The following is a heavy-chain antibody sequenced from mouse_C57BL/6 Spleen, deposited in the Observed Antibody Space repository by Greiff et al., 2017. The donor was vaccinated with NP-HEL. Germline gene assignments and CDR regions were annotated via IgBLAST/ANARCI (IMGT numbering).Heavy chain of an antibody. CDR2: IDPETGGT. CDR1: GYTFTDYE. J-gene: IGHJ4*01. Sequence: VQLQQSGAELVRPGASVTLSCKASGYTFTDYEMHWVKQTPVHGLEWIGAIDPETGGTAYNQKFKGKAILTADKSSSTAYMELRSLTSEDSAVYYCTRAAVFYAMDYWGQGTSVTVSS. CDR3: TRAAVFYAMDY. V-gene: IGHV1-15*01. D-gene: IGHD3-3*01.